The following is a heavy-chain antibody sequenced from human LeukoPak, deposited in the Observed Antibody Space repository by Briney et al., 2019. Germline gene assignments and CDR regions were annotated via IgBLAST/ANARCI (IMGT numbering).Heavy chain of an antibody. CDR3: ARGRGGNPYYFDY. CDR2: ISSSSSYI. J-gene: IGHJ4*02. Sequence: GGSLRLSCAASGFTFSSYSMNWVRQAPGKGLEWVSSISSSSSYIYYADSVKGRFTISRDNAKNSLYLQMNSLRAEDTAVHYCARGRGGNPYYFDYWGQGTLVTVSS. D-gene: IGHD3-10*01. V-gene: IGHV3-21*04. CDR1: GFTFSSYS.